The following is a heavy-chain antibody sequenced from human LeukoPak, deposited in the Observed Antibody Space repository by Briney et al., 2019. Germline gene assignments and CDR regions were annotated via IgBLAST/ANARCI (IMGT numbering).Heavy chain of an antibody. Sequence: PGGSLRLSCAASGFTVNSDYMSWVRQAPGKGLEWVSVIYSDGGTKYADSVKGRFTISRDNSKNTLYLQMNSLRAEDTAVYYCARDLEFLDESLDYWGQGTLVTVSS. V-gene: IGHV3-53*05. CDR3: ARDLEFLDESLDY. J-gene: IGHJ4*02. D-gene: IGHD3-3*02. CDR1: GFTVNSDY. CDR2: IYSDGGT.